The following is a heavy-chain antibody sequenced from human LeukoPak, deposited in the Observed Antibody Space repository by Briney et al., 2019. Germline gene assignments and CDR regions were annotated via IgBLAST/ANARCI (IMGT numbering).Heavy chain of an antibody. CDR1: GGSISSGSYY. J-gene: IGHJ3*02. V-gene: IGHV4-61*02. CDR2: IYTSGST. Sequence: SEILSLTCTVSGGSISSGSYYWSWIRQPAGKGLEWIGRIYTSGSTNYNPSLKSRVTISVDTSKNQFSLKLSSVTAADTAVYYCAREEETRAFDIWDQGTMVTVSS. D-gene: IGHD5-24*01. CDR3: AREEETRAFDI.